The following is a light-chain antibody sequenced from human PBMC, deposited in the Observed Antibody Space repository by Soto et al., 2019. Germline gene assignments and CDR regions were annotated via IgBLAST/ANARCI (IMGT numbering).Light chain of an antibody. CDR3: SWYDRTTAWV. J-gene: IGLJ3*02. V-gene: IGLV2-23*02. CDR2: DVT. CDR1: SSDVGSHNF. Sequence: QSVLTQPASVSGSPGQSITISCTGTSSDVGSHNFVSWYQQRPGKAHHLMIFDVTKRPSGVSSRSSSSKSGNAAPLTNSGGPAEDEAYYYSSWYDRTTAWVFGGGTKLTVL.